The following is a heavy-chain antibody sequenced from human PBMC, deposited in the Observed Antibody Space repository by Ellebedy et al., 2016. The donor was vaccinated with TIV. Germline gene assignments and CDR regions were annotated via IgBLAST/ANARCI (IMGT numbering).Heavy chain of an antibody. D-gene: IGHD5-18*01. J-gene: IGHJ4*02. CDR1: GGSISSYY. V-gene: IGHV4-59*01. CDR2: IYYSGSP. CDR3: ASGFSYGLLDY. Sequence: MPSETLSLTCTVSGGSISSYYWSWLRQPPGKGLEWIGYIYYSGSPTYNPSLRSRVTITVDTSRNQFSLKLSSVTDADTAVFYCASGFSYGLLDYWGQGTLVAVSS.